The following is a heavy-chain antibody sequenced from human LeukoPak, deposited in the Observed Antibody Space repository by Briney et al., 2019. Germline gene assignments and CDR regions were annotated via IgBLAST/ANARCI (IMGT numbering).Heavy chain of an antibody. D-gene: IGHD5-18*01. Sequence: GGSLRLSCAASGFTFSSYAMSWVRQAPGKGLEWVSAISGSGGSTYYADSVKGRFTISRDNSKNTLYLQMNSLRAEDTAVYYCAKSGEYSYDLRYYYYYYYMDVWGKGTTVTVSS. CDR3: AKSGEYSYDLRYYYYYYYMDV. CDR2: ISGSGGST. J-gene: IGHJ6*03. CDR1: GFTFSSYA. V-gene: IGHV3-23*01.